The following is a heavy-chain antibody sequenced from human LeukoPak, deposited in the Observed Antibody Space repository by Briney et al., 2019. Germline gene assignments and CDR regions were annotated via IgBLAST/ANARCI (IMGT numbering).Heavy chain of an antibody. Sequence: ASVKVSCTASGYTFTSYYMHWVRQAPGQGLEWMGIINPSDGSTSYAQKFQGRVTMTRDTSTSTVYMELSSLRSEDTAVYYCARDLGYYGSGSYDVFDYWGQGTLVTVSS. CDR2: INPSDGST. CDR1: GYTFTSYY. J-gene: IGHJ4*02. D-gene: IGHD3-10*01. CDR3: ARDLGYYGSGSYDVFDY. V-gene: IGHV1-46*01.